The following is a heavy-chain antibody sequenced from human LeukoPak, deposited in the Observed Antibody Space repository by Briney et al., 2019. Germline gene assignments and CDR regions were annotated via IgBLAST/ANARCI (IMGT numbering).Heavy chain of an antibody. D-gene: IGHD6-13*01. V-gene: IGHV1-69*05. Sequence: GSSVKVSCKASGGTFSSYAISWVRQAPGQELEWMGRIIPIFGTANYAQKFQGRVTITTDGSTSTAYMELSSLRSEDTAVYYCARYSSQYYFDYWGQGTLVTVSS. CDR1: GGTFSSYA. J-gene: IGHJ4*02. CDR2: IIPIFGTA. CDR3: ARYSSQYYFDY.